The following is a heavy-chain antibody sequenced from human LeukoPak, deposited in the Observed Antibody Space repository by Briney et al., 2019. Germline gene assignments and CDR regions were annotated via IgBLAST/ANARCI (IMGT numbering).Heavy chain of an antibody. CDR2: IIPIFGTA. D-gene: IGHD6-19*01. CDR3: ASRTPSGIAVAGSIDY. Sequence: SVKVSCKASGGTFSSYAISWVRQAPGQGLEWMGRIIPIFGTANYAQKFQGRVTITAGKSTSTAYMELSSLRSEDTAVYYCASRTPSGIAVAGSIDYWGQGTLVTVSS. J-gene: IGHJ4*02. CDR1: GGTFSSYA. V-gene: IGHV1-69*06.